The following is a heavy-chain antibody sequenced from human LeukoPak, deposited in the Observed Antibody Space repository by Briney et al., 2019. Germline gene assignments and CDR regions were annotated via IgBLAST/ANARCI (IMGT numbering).Heavy chain of an antibody. V-gene: IGHV3-64*01. J-gene: IGHJ5*02. D-gene: IGHD6-25*01. Sequence: GGSLRLSCAASGFTFNTYGMHWVRQAPGKGLEYVSGIGPDGGTTYYAKSVKGRFTISRDNSKSMVYLQMGSLTADDMAVYYCGRGARLTTTWGQGTRLTVPS. CDR3: GRGARLTTT. CDR2: IGPDGGTT. CDR1: GFTFNTYG.